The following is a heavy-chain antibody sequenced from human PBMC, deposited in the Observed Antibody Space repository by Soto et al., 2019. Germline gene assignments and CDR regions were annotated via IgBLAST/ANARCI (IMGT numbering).Heavy chain of an antibody. CDR3: ARERREEDSSSWYIGRKPLGYYYYMDV. CDR2: IIPILGIA. CDR1: GGTFSSYT. D-gene: IGHD6-13*01. J-gene: IGHJ6*03. V-gene: IGHV1-69*08. Sequence: QVQLVQSGAEVKKPGSSVKVSCKASGGTFSSYTISWVRQAPGQGLEWMGRIIPILGIANYAQKFQGRVTIPADKSTSTDYMELSSLRSEDTAVYYCARERREEDSSSWYIGRKPLGYYYYMDVWGKGTTVTVSS.